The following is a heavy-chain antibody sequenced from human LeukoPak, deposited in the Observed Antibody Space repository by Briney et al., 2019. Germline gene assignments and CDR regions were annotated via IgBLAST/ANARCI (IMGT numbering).Heavy chain of an antibody. D-gene: IGHD3-22*01. CDR2: IYYSGST. V-gene: IGHV4-61*08. Sequence: SETLSLTCTVSGGSISSGGYYWSWIRQPPGKGLEWIGYIYYSGSTNYNPSLKSRVTISLDTSKNQFSLKVNSVTAADTAVYYCARSIRASSGYWLDYWGQGTLVTVSS. CDR3: ARSIRASSGYWLDY. J-gene: IGHJ4*02. CDR1: GGSISSGGYY.